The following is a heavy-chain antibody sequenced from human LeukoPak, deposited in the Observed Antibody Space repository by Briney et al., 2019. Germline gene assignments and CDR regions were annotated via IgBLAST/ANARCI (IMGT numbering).Heavy chain of an antibody. V-gene: IGHV3-23*01. CDR3: AKVMTRTMVRGVPPSDY. D-gene: IGHD3-10*01. Sequence: TGGSLRLSCAASGFTFISYAIHWVRQAPGKGLEWVSTISGSGGSTYYADSVKGRFTISIDNSKNTLYLQMSSLRAEDTAVYYCAKVMTRTMVRGVPPSDYWGQGTLVTVSS. CDR2: ISGSGGST. CDR1: GFTFISYA. J-gene: IGHJ4*02.